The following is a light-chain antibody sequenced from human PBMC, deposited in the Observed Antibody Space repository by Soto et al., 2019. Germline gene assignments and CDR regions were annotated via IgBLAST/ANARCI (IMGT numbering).Light chain of an antibody. J-gene: IGLJ3*02. CDR2: EVN. CDR3: QSYDSTLSGSRV. Sequence: QSALTQPPSASGSPGQSVTISCTGTSSDVGGYNFVSWYQQHPGKAPKLIIFEVNKRPSGVPDRFSGSKSGNTASLTVSGLQAEDEADYYCQSYDSTLSGSRVFGGGTKLTVL. V-gene: IGLV2-8*01. CDR1: SSDVGGYNF.